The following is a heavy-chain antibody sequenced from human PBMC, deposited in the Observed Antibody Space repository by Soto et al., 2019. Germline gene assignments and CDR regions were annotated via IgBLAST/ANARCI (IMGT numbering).Heavy chain of an antibody. V-gene: IGHV4-34*02. CDR2: VTRTGDT. CDR1: GGSFSGYY. CDR3: ARLFLRVTAYWYFDL. J-gene: IGHJ2*01. D-gene: IGHD2-21*02. Sequence: QVQLQQWGAGLLKPSETLSLTCAVYGGSFSGYYWSWVRQPPGKGLGWIGEVTRTGDTNYNPSLKSRVIMSLDTSKNQFSLRLDSVTAADTAVYYCARLFLRVTAYWYFDLWGRGTLVTVSS.